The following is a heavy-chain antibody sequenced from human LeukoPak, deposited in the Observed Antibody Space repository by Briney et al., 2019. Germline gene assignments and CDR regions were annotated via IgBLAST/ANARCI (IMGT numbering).Heavy chain of an antibody. V-gene: IGHV3-43*01. Sequence: PGGSLRLSCAASGFTFDDYTMHWVRQAPGKGLEWVSLISWDGGSTYYADSVKGRFTISRDNSKNSLYLQMNSLRTEDTALYYCAKENLPYYYGSGSSFFDYWGQGTLVTVSS. CDR3: AKENLPYYYGSGSSFFDY. CDR1: GFTFDDYT. D-gene: IGHD3-10*01. J-gene: IGHJ4*02. CDR2: ISWDGGST.